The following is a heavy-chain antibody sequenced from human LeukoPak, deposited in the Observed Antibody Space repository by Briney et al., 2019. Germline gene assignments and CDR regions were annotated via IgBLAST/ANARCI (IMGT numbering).Heavy chain of an antibody. D-gene: IGHD3-22*01. J-gene: IGHJ1*01. CDR1: GGSFSGYY. V-gene: IGHV4-34*01. CDR2: INHSGST. CDR3: ARGRGDSSGYYYFQH. Sequence: SETLSLTCAVYGGSFSGYYWSWIRQPPGKGLEWIGEINHSGSTNYNPSLKSRVTISVDTSRNQFSLKLSSVTAADTAVYYCARGRGDSSGYYYFQHWGQGTLVTVSS.